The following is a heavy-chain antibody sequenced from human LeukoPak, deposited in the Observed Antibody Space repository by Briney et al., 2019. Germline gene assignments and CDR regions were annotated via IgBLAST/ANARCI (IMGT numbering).Heavy chain of an antibody. V-gene: IGHV1-2*06. CDR1: GYSFTAYY. CDR2: INPNSGGA. CDR3: ARVSYGDDATPFDY. Sequence: GASVKVSCKASGYSFTAYYMHWLRQAPGQGLEWMGRINPNSGGADYAQKFQGRVTMTRDTSISTAYMELSSLRSDDTAVYYCARVSYGDDATPFDYWGQGTLVTVSS. D-gene: IGHD4-17*01. J-gene: IGHJ4*02.